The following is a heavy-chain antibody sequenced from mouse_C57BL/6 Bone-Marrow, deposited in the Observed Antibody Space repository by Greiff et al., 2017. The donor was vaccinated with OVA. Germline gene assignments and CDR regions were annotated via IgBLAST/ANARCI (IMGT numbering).Heavy chain of an antibody. V-gene: IGHV1-26*01. D-gene: IGHD2-3*01. J-gene: IGHJ4*01. CDR1: GYTFTDYY. CDR3: ARSGGYFYDAMDY. CDR2: INPNNGGT. Sequence: EVQLQQSGPELVKPGASVKISCKASGYTFTDYYMNWVKQSHGKSLEWIGDINPNNGGTSYNQKFKGKATLTVDKSSSTAYMELRSLTSEDSAVYYCARSGGYFYDAMDYWGQGTSVTVSS.